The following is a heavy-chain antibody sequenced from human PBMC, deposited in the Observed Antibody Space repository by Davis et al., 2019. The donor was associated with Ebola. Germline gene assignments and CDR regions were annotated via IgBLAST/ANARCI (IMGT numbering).Heavy chain of an antibody. CDR3: ARGQVGVLD. CDR1: GVSISSSSYY. Sequence: MPSETLSLSCTVSGVSISSSSYYWVWIRPPPGEGLVWMGEINHSGNITYNPSLKSRVTISVDTSKNQFSLKLSSVTAADTAVYYCARGQVGVLDWGQGTLVTVSS. V-gene: IGHV4-39*01. CDR2: INHSGNI. J-gene: IGHJ4*02. D-gene: IGHD3-10*01.